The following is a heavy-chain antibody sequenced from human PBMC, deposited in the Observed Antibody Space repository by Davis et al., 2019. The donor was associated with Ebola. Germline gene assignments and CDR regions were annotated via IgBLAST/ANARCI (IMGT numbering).Heavy chain of an antibody. D-gene: IGHD3-22*01. Sequence: AASVKVSCKASGYTFTSYGISWVRQAPGQGLEWMGWISAYNGNTNYSQKFQGRVTITRDTSASTAYMELSSLRSEDTAVYYCARAPTYYYDSSGYYGWFDPWGQGTLVTVSS. CDR1: GYTFTSYG. CDR3: ARAPTYYYDSSGYYGWFDP. J-gene: IGHJ5*02. CDR2: ISAYNGNT. V-gene: IGHV1-18*01.